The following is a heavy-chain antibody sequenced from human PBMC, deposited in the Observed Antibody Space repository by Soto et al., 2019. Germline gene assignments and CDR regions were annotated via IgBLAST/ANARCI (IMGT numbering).Heavy chain of an antibody. CDR1: GFSLTTRGVG. CDR2: IYWVDDK. J-gene: IGHJ5*02. Sequence: QITLKESGPTLVKPTQTLTLTCTFSGFSLTTRGVGVGWIRQPPGKALECLALIYWVDDKRYSPSLQSSPSITKDTSKNQVVLTMTNVNPVDTATYYCAHIPNYYQYDGFDPWGQGTLVSVSS. D-gene: IGHD3-16*01. CDR3: AHIPNYYQYDGFDP. V-gene: IGHV2-5*02.